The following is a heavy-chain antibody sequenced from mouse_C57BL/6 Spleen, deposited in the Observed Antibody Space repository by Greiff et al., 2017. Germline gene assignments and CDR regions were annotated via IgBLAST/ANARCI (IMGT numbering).Heavy chain of an antibody. J-gene: IGHJ4*01. Sequence: QVQLQQSGAELVKPGASVKLSCKASGYTFTSYWMQWVKQRPGQGLEWIGEIDPSDSYTNYNQKFKGKATLTVDTTSSTAYMQLSSLTSEDSAVYYCARVWITTVVKDSYAMDYWGQGTSVTVSS. CDR1: GYTFTSYW. CDR3: ARVWITTVVKDSYAMDY. D-gene: IGHD1-1*01. CDR2: IDPSDSYT. V-gene: IGHV1-50*01.